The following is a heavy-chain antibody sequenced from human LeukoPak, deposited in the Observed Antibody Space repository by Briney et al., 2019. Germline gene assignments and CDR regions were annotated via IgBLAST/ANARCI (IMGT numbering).Heavy chain of an antibody. CDR2: ISSRSSYI. CDR1: GFTFNSYW. V-gene: IGHV3-21*01. Sequence: GGSLRLSCAASGFTFNSYWMSWVRQAPGKGLEWVSSISSRSSYIYYADSVKGRFTISRDNAKNSLYLQMNSLRAEDPAVYYCAELGITMIGGVWGKGTTVTISS. CDR3: AELGITMIGGV. J-gene: IGHJ6*04. D-gene: IGHD3-10*02.